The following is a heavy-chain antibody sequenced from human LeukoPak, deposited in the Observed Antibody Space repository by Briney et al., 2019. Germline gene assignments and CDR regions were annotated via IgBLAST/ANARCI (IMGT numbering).Heavy chain of an antibody. J-gene: IGHJ6*03. Sequence: SETLSLTCTVSGGSISSSSYYWGWLRQPPGKGLEWLGSIYYSGSTYYNPSLKSRVTISVDTSKNQFSLKLSSVTAADTAVYYCARYGGDSSSWYTGYYYYYMDVWGKGTTVTVSS. CDR1: GGSISSSSYY. CDR2: IYYSGST. CDR3: ARYGGDSSSWYTGYYYYYMDV. D-gene: IGHD6-13*01. V-gene: IGHV4-39*07.